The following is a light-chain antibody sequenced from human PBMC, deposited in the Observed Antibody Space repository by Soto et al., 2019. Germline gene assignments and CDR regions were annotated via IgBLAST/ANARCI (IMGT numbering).Light chain of an antibody. CDR2: EVS. CDR3: SSYTSSSTLV. Sequence: QSALTQPASVSGSPGQSITISCTGSSSDVDGYNYVSWYQQHPGKAPKLMIYEVSNRPSGVSNRFSGSKSGNTASLTISGLQAEDEADYYCSSYTSSSTLVFGGGTKLTVL. CDR1: SSDVDGYNY. J-gene: IGLJ2*01. V-gene: IGLV2-14*01.